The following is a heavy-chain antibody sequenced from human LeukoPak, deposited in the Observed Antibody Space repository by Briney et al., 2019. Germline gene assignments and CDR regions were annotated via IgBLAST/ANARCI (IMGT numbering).Heavy chain of an antibody. CDR3: AKNPSSSWYRRDWFDP. V-gene: IGHV3-23*01. J-gene: IGHJ5*02. Sequence: GGSLRLSCAASGFTFSSYAMSWVRQAPGKGLEWVSAISGRGGSTYYADSVKGRFTISRDNSKNTLYLQMNSLRAEDTAVYYCAKNPSSSWYRRDWFDPWGQGTLVTVSS. CDR2: ISGRGGST. D-gene: IGHD6-13*01. CDR1: GFTFSSYA.